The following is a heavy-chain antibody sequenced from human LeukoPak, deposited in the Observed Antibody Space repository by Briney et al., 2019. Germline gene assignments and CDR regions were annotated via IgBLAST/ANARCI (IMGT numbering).Heavy chain of an antibody. Sequence: QPGGSLRLSCAASGFTFSSYWMHWVRQAPGKGLVWVSRINSDGSSTSYADSVKGRFTISRDNAKNTLYLQMNSLRAEDTAVYYCARGGDGSNIYWYFDLWGRGTLVTVSS. CDR1: GFTFSSYW. J-gene: IGHJ2*01. D-gene: IGHD5-24*01. V-gene: IGHV3-74*01. CDR2: INSDGSST. CDR3: ARGGDGSNIYWYFDL.